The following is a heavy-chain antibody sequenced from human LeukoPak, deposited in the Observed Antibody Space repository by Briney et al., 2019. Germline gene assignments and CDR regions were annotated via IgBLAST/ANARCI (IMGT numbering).Heavy chain of an antibody. V-gene: IGHV4-34*01. CDR1: GGSFSGYY. J-gene: IGHJ5*02. D-gene: IGHD6-19*01. CDR3: ARGSSGWYWFDP. Sequence: SETLSLTCAVYGGSFSGYYWSWIRQPPGKGLEWIGEINHRGSTNYNPSLKSRVTISVDTSKNQFSLKLSSVTAADTAVYYCARGSSGWYWFDPWGQGTLVTVSS. CDR2: INHRGST.